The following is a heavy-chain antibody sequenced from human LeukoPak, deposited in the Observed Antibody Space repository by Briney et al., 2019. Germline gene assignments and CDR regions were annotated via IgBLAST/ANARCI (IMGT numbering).Heavy chain of an antibody. V-gene: IGHV4-39*01. CDR3: ANYCSSTSCWYYFDY. Sequence: SETLSLTCTVSGGSISSSSYYWGWIRQPPGKGLEWIGSIYYSGSTYYNPSLKSRVTISVDTSKNQVSLKLTSVTAADTAVYYCANYCSSTSCWYYFDYWGQGTLVTVSS. D-gene: IGHD2-2*01. CDR1: GGSISSSSYY. CDR2: IYYSGST. J-gene: IGHJ4*02.